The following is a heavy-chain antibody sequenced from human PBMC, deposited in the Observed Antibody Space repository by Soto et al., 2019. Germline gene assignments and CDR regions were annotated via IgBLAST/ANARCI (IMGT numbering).Heavy chain of an antibody. Sequence: GESLKISCKGSGYRYTNYWISWVRQMPGKGLEWMGRIDPSDSYTNYSPSFQGHVTISADKSISTAYLQWRSLKASDTAMYYCARHGAASSSWYSGYGMDVWGQGTTVTVSS. V-gene: IGHV5-10-1*01. CDR2: IDPSDSYT. J-gene: IGHJ6*02. CDR3: ARHGAASSSWYSGYGMDV. CDR1: GYRYTNYW. D-gene: IGHD6-13*01.